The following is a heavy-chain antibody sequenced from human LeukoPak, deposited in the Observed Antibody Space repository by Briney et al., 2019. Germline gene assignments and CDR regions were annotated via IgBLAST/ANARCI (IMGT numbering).Heavy chain of an antibody. V-gene: IGHV1-69*01. J-gene: IGHJ4*02. CDR1: GGTFSSYA. CDR3: ARWGSSGYPYYFDY. D-gene: IGHD3-22*01. Sequence: SVKVSCKASGGTFSSYAISWVRQAPGQGLEWMGGIIPIFGTANYAQKFQGRVTITADESTSTAYMELSSLRSEDTAVYYYARWGSSGYPYYFDYWAREPWSPSPQ. CDR2: IIPIFGTA.